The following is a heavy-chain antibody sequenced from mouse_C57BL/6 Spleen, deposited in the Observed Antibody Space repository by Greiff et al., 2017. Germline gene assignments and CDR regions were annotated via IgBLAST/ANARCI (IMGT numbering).Heavy chain of an antibody. J-gene: IGHJ2*01. V-gene: IGHV1-15*01. D-gene: IGHD4-1*01. Sequence: VQLQEPGAELVRPGASVTLSCKASGYTFTDYELHWVKQTPVHGLEWIGAIDPETGGTAYNQKFKGKAILTAYKSSSTAYMDLRSLTSADSAVYYCTRYGTWGFDYWGQGTTLTVSS. CDR2: IDPETGGT. CDR3: TRYGTWGFDY. CDR1: GYTFTDYE.